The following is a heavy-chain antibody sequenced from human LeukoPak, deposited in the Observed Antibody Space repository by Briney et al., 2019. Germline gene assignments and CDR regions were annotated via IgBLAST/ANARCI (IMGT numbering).Heavy chain of an antibody. CDR3: ARVLGWGAHFDY. CDR1: GGSISSXGYY. D-gene: IGHD3-16*01. J-gene: IGHJ4*02. CDR2: IYYSGST. Sequence: SETLSLTCTVSGGSISSXGYYWSWIRQHPGKGLEXIGYIYYSGSTYYNPSLKSRVTISVDTSKNQFSLKLSSVTAADTAVYYCARVLGWGAHFDYWGQGTLVTVSS. V-gene: IGHV4-31*03.